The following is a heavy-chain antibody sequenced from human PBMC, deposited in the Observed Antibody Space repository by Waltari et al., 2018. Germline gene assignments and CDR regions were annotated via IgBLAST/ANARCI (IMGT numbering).Heavy chain of an antibody. CDR1: GGSIRSSY. CDR2: IHYTGST. Sequence: QVQLQESGPGLVKPSETLSLNCTVSGGSIRSSYWSWIRQSPGKGLEWIGWIHYTGSTNYNPSLKSRLTISLDTSKDQFSLKLSSVTAADTAMYYCARNLGFGGLIGPFEHWGQGTLVTVSS. CDR3: ARNLGFGGLIGPFEH. V-gene: IGHV4-59*12. J-gene: IGHJ4*02. D-gene: IGHD3-16*01.